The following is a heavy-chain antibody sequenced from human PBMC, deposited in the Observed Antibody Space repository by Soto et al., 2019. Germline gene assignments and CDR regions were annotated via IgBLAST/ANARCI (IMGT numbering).Heavy chain of an antibody. D-gene: IGHD6-13*01. CDR3: TRFTPLAAAGTWDDSFDI. V-gene: IGHV3-73*01. Sequence: GGSLRLSCAASGFTFSGSAMHWVRQASGKGLEWVGRIRSKANSYATAYAASVKGRFTISRDDSKNTAYLQMNSLKTEDTAVYYCTRFTPLAAAGTWDDSFDIWGQGTMVTVSS. J-gene: IGHJ3*02. CDR1: GFTFSGSA. CDR2: IRSKANSYAT.